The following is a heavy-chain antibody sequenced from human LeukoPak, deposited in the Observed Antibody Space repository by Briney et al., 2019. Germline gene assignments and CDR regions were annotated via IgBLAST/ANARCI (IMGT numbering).Heavy chain of an antibody. D-gene: IGHD3-22*01. V-gene: IGHV4-59*01. CDR1: GGSISSYY. CDR3: ARIRYYYDSSGYYPAFDI. Sequence: SETLSLTCTVSGGSISSYYWSWIRQPPGKGLEWIGYIYYSGSTNYNPSLKSRVTISVDTSKIQFSLKLSSVTAADTAVYYCARIRYYYDSSGYYPAFDIWGQGTMVTVSS. CDR2: IYYSGST. J-gene: IGHJ3*02.